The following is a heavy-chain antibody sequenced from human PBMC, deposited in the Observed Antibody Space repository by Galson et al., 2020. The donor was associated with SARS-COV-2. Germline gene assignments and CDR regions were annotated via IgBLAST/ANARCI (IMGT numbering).Heavy chain of an antibody. Sequence: GGSLRLSCAASGFTFSKYAMSWVRQAPGRGLEWISVIYADGGTYYPDSVQGRFTTSRDNSKNTLYLQMNSLRAEDTAVYYCAKPREVVSYFDDWGQGTLVTVSS. J-gene: IGHJ4*02. V-gene: IGHV3-23*03. CDR1: GFTFSKYA. CDR2: IYADGGT. D-gene: IGHD3-22*01. CDR3: AKPREVVSYFDD.